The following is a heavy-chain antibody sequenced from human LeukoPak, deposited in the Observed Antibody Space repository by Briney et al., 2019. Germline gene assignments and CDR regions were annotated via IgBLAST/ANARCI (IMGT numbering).Heavy chain of an antibody. CDR3: ARESRGSSSALDY. J-gene: IGHJ4*02. CDR2: IIPIFGTA. CDR1: GGTFSSYA. Sequence: GASVKVSCKASGGTFSSYAISWVRQAPGQGLEWMGGIIPIFGTANYAQKFQGRVTITADKSTSTAYMELSSLRSVDTAVYYCARESRGSSSALDYWGQGTLVTVSS. D-gene: IGHD6-13*01. V-gene: IGHV1-69*06.